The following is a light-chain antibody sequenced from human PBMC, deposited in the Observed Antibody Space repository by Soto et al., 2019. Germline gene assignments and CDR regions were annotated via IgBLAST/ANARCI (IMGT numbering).Light chain of an antibody. V-gene: IGKV1-39*01. CDR1: QSISTY. J-gene: IGKJ2*01. CDR3: QHSYSTRGYT. CDR2: AAS. Sequence: DIQMTQSPSSLSASVGDRVTITCRASQSISTYLNWYQQKPGKAPKLLIYAASSLQSGVPSRFSGSGSGTDFTLTISSLQPEDFATYYCQHSYSTRGYTFGQGTKLEIK.